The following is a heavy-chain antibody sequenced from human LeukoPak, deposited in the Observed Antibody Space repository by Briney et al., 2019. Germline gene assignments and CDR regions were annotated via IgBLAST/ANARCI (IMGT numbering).Heavy chain of an antibody. Sequence: ASVKVSCKASGCTFIAYYMHWVRQAPGQGLEWMGWINPNSGGTNYARKFQGRVTMTRDTSISTAYMDLSRLRSDDTAVYYCARGMGVLVPAATWFDPWGQGTLVTVSS. CDR2: INPNSGGT. CDR3: ARGMGVLVPAATWFDP. D-gene: IGHD2-2*01. V-gene: IGHV1-2*02. J-gene: IGHJ5*02. CDR1: GCTFIAYY.